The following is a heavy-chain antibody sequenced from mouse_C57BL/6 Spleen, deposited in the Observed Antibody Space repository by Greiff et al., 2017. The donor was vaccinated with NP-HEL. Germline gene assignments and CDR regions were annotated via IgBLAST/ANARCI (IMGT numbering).Heavy chain of an antibody. CDR3: ASLGSYFDY. V-gene: IGHV1-76*01. CDR2: IYPGSGNT. J-gene: IGHJ2*01. CDR1: GYTFTDYY. D-gene: IGHD4-1*01. Sequence: QVQLKESGAELVRPGASVKLSCKASGYTFTDYYINWVKQRPGQGLEWIARIYPGSGNTYYNEKFKGKATLTAEKSSSTAYMQLSSLTSEDSAVYFCASLGSYFDYWGQGTTLTVSS.